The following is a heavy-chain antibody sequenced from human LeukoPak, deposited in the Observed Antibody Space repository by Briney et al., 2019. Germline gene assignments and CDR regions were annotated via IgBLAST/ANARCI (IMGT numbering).Heavy chain of an antibody. J-gene: IGHJ4*02. CDR3: ASYSSSVTY. D-gene: IGHD6-6*01. V-gene: IGHV4-59*11. Sequence: PSETLSLTCTVSGGSISSHYWSWIRQPPGKGLEWIGYIYYSGSTNYNPSLKSRVTIPVDTSKNQFSLKLSSVTAADTAVYYCASYSSSVTYWGQGTLVTVSS. CDR2: IYYSGST. CDR1: GGSISSHY.